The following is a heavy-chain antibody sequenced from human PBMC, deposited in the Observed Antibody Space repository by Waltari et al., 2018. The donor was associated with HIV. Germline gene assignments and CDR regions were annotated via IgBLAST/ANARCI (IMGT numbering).Heavy chain of an antibody. V-gene: IGHV4-39*01. CDR1: GVAISSSSYY. Sequence: QLQLQESGPGLVKPSETLSLTCTVAGVAISSSSYYLGWICPPPGTGLEWIGSIYYSGITYYNPSLKSRVTISVDTSKNQFSLKLSSVTAADTAVYYCARHVPYSSSWYYFDYWGQGTLVTVSS. CDR2: IYYSGIT. D-gene: IGHD6-13*01. CDR3: ARHVPYSSSWYYFDY. J-gene: IGHJ4*02.